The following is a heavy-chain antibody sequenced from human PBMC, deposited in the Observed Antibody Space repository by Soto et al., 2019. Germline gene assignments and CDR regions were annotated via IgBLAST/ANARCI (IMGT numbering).Heavy chain of an antibody. CDR2: ISSSSSYI. D-gene: IGHD3-9*01. V-gene: IGHV3-21*01. J-gene: IGHJ6*02. CDR1: GFTFSSYS. CDR3: ARDRYYDIFTGPSYGMDV. Sequence: GGSLRLSCAASGFTFSSYSMNWVRQAPGKGLEWVSSISSSSSYIYYADSVKGRFTISRDNAKNSLYLQMNSLRAEDTAVYYCARDRYYDIFTGPSYGMDVWGQRTTVTVSS.